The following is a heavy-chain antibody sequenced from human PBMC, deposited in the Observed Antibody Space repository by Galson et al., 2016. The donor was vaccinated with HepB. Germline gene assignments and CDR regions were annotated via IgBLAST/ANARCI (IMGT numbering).Heavy chain of an antibody. CDR1: GYSFSSYA. Sequence: SVKVSCKASGYSFSSYAISWVRQAPGQGLEWMGWNSAYNGNTNSAQSLQGRVTMTTDTSTSTAYMELRSLRSDDTAVYYCARHDSGNWFRFDYWGQGTLVTVSS. V-gene: IGHV1-18*01. J-gene: IGHJ4*02. CDR2: NSAYNGNT. D-gene: IGHD6-13*01. CDR3: ARHDSGNWFRFDY.